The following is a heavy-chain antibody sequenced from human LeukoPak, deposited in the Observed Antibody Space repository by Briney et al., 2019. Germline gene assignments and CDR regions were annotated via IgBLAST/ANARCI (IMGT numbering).Heavy chain of an antibody. CDR2: INWDGAST. CDR3: GRVYCSSTSCYDYYDYYMDV. D-gene: IGHD2-2*01. V-gene: IGHV3-20*04. J-gene: IGHJ6*03. CDR1: GFRFDDYG. Sequence: GGSLRLSCAASGFRFDDYGMSWVRHVPGKGREWFAGINWDGASTGYADSVKGRFTISRDNGKNSLYLQMNSLRVEDTAVYYCGRVYCSSTSCYDYYDYYMDVCGKGTTVTVSS.